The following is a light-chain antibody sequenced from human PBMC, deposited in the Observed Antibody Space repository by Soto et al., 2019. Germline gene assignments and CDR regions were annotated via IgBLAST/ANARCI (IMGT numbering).Light chain of an antibody. CDR2: TAS. CDR1: QSIGRC. Sequence: DIQMTQSPSSLSASVGDRVTITCRASQSIGRCLNWYQEKPGKAPNVVIFTASSLQSGVPSRFNGSGSGTEFTLTISSLQPEDFAKYYCQQSYSIPLTFGQGTRLEIK. CDR3: QQSYSIPLT. J-gene: IGKJ5*01. V-gene: IGKV1-39*01.